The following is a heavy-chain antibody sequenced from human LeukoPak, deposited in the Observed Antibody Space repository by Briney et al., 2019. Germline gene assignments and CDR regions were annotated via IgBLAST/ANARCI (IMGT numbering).Heavy chain of an antibody. Sequence: SETLSLTCTVSGGSISSYYWSWIRQPPGKGLEWIGYIYYSGSTNYNPSLKSRVTISVDTSKNQFSLKLSSVTAADTAVCYCARVLSGKWFGGNWFDPWGQGTLVTVSS. V-gene: IGHV4-59*01. CDR1: GGSISSYY. CDR3: ARVLSGKWFGGNWFDP. D-gene: IGHD3-10*01. CDR2: IYYSGST. J-gene: IGHJ5*02.